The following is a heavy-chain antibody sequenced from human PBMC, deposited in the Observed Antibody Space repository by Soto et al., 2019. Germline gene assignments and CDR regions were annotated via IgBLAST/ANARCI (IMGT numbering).Heavy chain of an antibody. V-gene: IGHV3-23*01. CDR3: TRNDSNYDFWSGSPPRYGMDV. CDR2: ITGPGSRT. D-gene: IGHD3-3*01. CDR1: GFPFDTKA. Sequence: GSLRLSCAASGFPFDTKAMSCVRQAPGKGLEWVSAITGPGSRTYYADSVKGRFTISRDDSKNTAYLQMNSLKTEDTAVYYCTRNDSNYDFWSGSPPRYGMDVWGQGTTVTVSS. J-gene: IGHJ6*02.